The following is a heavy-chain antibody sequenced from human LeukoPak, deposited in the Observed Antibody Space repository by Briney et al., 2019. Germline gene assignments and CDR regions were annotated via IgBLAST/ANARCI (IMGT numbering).Heavy chain of an antibody. CDR3: ARGIVVVPPARNCYMDV. CDR2: INPNSGGT. Sequence: ASVKVSCKASGYTFTGYYMHWVRQAPGQGLEWMGWINPNSGGTNYAQKFQGRVTMTRDTSISTAYMELSRLRSDDTAVYYCARGIVVVPPARNCYMDVWGKGTTVTVSS. D-gene: IGHD2-2*01. CDR1: GYTFTGYY. J-gene: IGHJ6*03. V-gene: IGHV1-2*02.